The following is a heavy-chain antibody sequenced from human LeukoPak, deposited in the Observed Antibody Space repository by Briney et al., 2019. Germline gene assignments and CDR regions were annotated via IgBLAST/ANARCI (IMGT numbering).Heavy chain of an antibody. D-gene: IGHD7-27*01. CDR2: INPNSGGT. Sequence: GASVKVSCKASGYTFTGYYMHWVRQAPGQGLEWMGWINPNSGGTDYAQNFQGRVTLTRDTCLSTAYMELSRLGSDDTAVYFCARDLEVSSVNLGLDPWGQGTLVTVSS. V-gene: IGHV1-2*02. J-gene: IGHJ5*02. CDR3: ARDLEVSSVNLGLDP. CDR1: GYTFTGYY.